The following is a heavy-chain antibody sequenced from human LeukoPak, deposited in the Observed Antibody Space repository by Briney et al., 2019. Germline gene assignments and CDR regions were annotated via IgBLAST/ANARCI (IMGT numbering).Heavy chain of an antibody. D-gene: IGHD1-26*01. CDR2: SINGGDT. CDR1: GFTLSHYA. Sequence: GGSLRLSCAASGFTLSHYAMSWVRQAPGKGLEWVSASINGGDTHYADCVKGRFNISRDDSKNTLYLQMNNLRAEDMAVYHCVKDGWESWGQGTLVTGSS. CDR3: VKDGWES. V-gene: IGHV3-23*01. J-gene: IGHJ4*02.